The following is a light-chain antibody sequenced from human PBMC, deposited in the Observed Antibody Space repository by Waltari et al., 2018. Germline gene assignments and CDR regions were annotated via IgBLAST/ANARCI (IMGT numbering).Light chain of an antibody. CDR1: PSVGTS. Sequence: EILLTQSPCTQSLSPGERAPLSCWPSPSVGTSLAWSQQKRGQAPRLLIYGASTRATGVPDRCSGSGSGTDFILTVSGLEPEDFAVYYCQHYVGLPVTLGKGTKVEI. CDR3: QHYVGLPVT. CDR2: GAS. J-gene: IGKJ1*01. V-gene: IGKV3-20*01.